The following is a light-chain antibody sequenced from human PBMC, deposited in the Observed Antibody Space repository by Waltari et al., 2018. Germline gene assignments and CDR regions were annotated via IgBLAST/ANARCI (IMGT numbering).Light chain of an antibody. CDR3: QQYYSTPWT. CDR2: WAS. J-gene: IGKJ1*01. CDR1: QRVLYSSNNKNY. V-gene: IGKV4-1*01. Sequence: DIVMTQSPDSLAVSLGERATINCKSSQRVLYSSNNKNYLAWYQQKPGQPPKLLIYWASTRESGVPDRFIGSGSGTDFNRTISSLQAEDVAVYYCQQYYSTPWTFGQGTKVEIK.